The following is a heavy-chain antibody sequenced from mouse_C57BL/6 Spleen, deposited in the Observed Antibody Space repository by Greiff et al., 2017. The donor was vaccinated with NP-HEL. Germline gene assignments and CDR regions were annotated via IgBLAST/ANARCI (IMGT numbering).Heavy chain of an antibody. Sequence: VQLQQPGAELVMPGASVKLSCKASGYTFTSYWMHWVKQRPGQGLEWIGEIDPSDSYTNYNQKFKGKSTLTVDKSSSTAYMQLSSLTSEDSAVYYCARGIYYDYVFDYWGQGTTLTVSS. CDR3: ARGIYYDYVFDY. CDR2: IDPSDSYT. CDR1: GYTFTSYW. J-gene: IGHJ2*01. V-gene: IGHV1-69*01. D-gene: IGHD2-4*01.